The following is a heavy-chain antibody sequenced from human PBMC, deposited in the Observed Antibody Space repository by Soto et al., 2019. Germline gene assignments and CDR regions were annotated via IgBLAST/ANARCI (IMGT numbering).Heavy chain of an antibody. CDR3: ARLTPPNYDFWSGYYTNYYYYYMDV. V-gene: IGHV4-59*08. J-gene: IGHJ6*03. D-gene: IGHD3-3*01. Sequence: PSETLSLTCTVSGGSIDSYYWSWLRQPPGKGLEWIGYIYYSGSTNYNPSLKSRVTISVDTSKNQFSLKLSSVTAADTAVYYCARLTPPNYDFWSGYYTNYYYYYMDVWCKGTTVT. CDR2: IYYSGST. CDR1: GGSIDSYY.